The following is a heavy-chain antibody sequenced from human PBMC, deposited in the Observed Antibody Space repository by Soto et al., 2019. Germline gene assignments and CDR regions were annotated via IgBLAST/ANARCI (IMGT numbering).Heavy chain of an antibody. Sequence: GTLSLSGGVSGFAFSNYDKHWVCQGPGKGLEGVAVIWFYESIEYYADSSKGRFTISRDNSKNTLYLQMKSLRAEDPAVYYCARDDI. CDR3: ARDDI. J-gene: IGHJ3*02. CDR1: GFAFSNYD. V-gene: IGHV3-33*08. CDR2: IWFYESIE.